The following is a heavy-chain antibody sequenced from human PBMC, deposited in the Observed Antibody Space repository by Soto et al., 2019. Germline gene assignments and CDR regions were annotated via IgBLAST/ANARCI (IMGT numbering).Heavy chain of an antibody. CDR1: KFAITSHV. J-gene: IGHJ6*02. CDR2: ISASGGST. CDR3: AKRTGDYYFYGLDA. Sequence: EVQMVESGGGSVKPGGSQRLSCKALKFAITSHVMTWVRQAPGKGLEWVSGISASGGSTFYADSVLGRFTISRDDTRNMVYLQMDSLRADDTAVYYCAKRTGDYYFYGLDAWGQGTTVVVSS. V-gene: IGHV3-23*04. D-gene: IGHD7-27*01.